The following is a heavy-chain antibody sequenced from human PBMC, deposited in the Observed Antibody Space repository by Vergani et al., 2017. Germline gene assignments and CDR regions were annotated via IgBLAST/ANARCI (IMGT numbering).Heavy chain of an antibody. CDR2: ISYDGTQK. D-gene: IGHD1-1*01. CDR3: ATKSCGTPGCQIGYFRE. CDR1: GFTFSDYD. Sequence: QVQLVESGGGLVKPGGSLRLSCAASGFTFSDYDMSWIRQAPGKGLEWVAVISYDGTQKYYADSVKGRFTISRDNSKSTLYLQMNSLRTEDTAVYYCATKSCGTPGCQIGYFREWGQGTLVTVSS. V-gene: IGHV3-30*03. J-gene: IGHJ1*01.